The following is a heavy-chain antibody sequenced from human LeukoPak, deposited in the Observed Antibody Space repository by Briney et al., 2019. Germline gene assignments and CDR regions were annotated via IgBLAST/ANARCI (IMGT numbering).Heavy chain of an antibody. Sequence: PGGSLRLSCTASGFTFGDYAMSWVRQAPGKGLEWVGFIRSKAYGGTTEYAASVKGRFTIPRDDSKSIAYLQMNSLKTEDTAVYYCTRDRVRYGSGSYYTPRFDYYYYGMDVWGQGTTVTVSS. V-gene: IGHV3-49*04. CDR2: IRSKAYGGTT. D-gene: IGHD3-10*01. J-gene: IGHJ6*02. CDR3: TRDRVRYGSGSYYTPRFDYYYYGMDV. CDR1: GFTFGDYA.